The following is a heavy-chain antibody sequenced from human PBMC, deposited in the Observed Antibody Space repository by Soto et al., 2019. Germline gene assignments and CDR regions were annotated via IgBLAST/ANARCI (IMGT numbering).Heavy chain of an antibody. V-gene: IGHV4-31*03. CDR1: GGPISSGGYY. CDR2: IHYSGST. J-gene: IGHJ1*01. Sequence: SETLSLTCTVSGGPISSGGYYWSWIRQHPGKGLEWIGYIHYSGSTYYNPSLKSRVTISVDTSKNQFSLKLSSVTAADTAVYYCAMTDGRYYYDSSFQHWGQGTLVTVSS. CDR3: AMTDGRYYYDSSFQH. D-gene: IGHD3-22*01.